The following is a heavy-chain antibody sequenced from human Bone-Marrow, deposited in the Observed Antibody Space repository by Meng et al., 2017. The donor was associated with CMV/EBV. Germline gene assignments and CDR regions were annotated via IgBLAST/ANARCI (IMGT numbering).Heavy chain of an antibody. CDR2: ISYDGSNK. CDR3: ARDRGRRSTLERGGGMDV. V-gene: IGHV3-30*04. CDR1: GFTFSSYA. Sequence: GGSLRLSCAASGFTFSSYAMHWVRQAPGKGLEWVAVISYDGSNKYYADSVKGRFTISRDNSKNTVYLQMNSLRAEDTAVYYVARDRGRRSTLERGGGMDVWGQGTTVTVSS. D-gene: IGHD1-1*01. J-gene: IGHJ6*02.